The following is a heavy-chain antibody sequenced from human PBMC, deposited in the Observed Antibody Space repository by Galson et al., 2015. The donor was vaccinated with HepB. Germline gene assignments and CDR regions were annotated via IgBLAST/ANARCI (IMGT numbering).Heavy chain of an antibody. CDR2: INLDGSEK. CDR3: ARDWSYLDY. D-gene: IGHD2-8*02. Sequence: SLRLSCAVSGFTFRGYWMTWVRQAPGKGLEWVANINLDGSEKHYVESVKGRFTISRDNAKNSLYLETNSLRVEDTAVYYCARDWSYLDYWGQGALVTVSS. V-gene: IGHV3-7*01. J-gene: IGHJ4*02. CDR1: GFTFRGYW.